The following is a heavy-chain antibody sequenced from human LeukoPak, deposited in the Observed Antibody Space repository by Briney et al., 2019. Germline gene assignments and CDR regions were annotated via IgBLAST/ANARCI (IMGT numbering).Heavy chain of an antibody. CDR3: AREEALGSGSFDY. D-gene: IGHD1-26*01. Sequence: PSETLSLTCTVSGGSISTYYWSWIRQPPGKGLEWIGYIYYSGSTSYNPSLKSRVTISVDASKNQFSLKLSSVTAADTAVYYCAREEALGSGSFDYWGQGTLVTVSS. CDR1: GGSISTYY. J-gene: IGHJ4*02. CDR2: IYYSGST. V-gene: IGHV4-59*01.